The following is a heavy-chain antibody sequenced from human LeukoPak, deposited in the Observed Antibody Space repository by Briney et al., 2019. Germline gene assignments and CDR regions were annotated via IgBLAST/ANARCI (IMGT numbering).Heavy chain of an antibody. CDR2: IGSSGGTI. CDR3: AKLIVPAANAIEY. CDR1: GFTFSDYY. J-gene: IGHJ4*02. Sequence: PGGSLRLSCAASGFTFSDYYMSWIRQAPGKGLEWVSYIGSSGGTISYADSVEGRFTVSRDNAQNSLYLEMNSLRAEDTALYYCAKLIVPAANAIEYGSQGGLVTVSS. D-gene: IGHD2-2*01. V-gene: IGHV3-11*04.